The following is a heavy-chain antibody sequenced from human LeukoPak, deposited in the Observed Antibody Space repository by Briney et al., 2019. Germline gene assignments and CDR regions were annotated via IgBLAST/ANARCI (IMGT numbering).Heavy chain of an antibody. CDR1: GFSFNTCA. D-gene: IGHD2-2*01. J-gene: IGHJ4*02. V-gene: IGHV3-23*01. CDR3: AKDGRYCSSTSCYENFDY. CDR2: ISGGGRST. Sequence: GGSLRLSCAASGFSFNTCAMSWVRQAPGKGLEWVSTISGGGRSTDYADSVKGQFTISRGNSKNTLYLQMNSLRAEDTAVYYCAKDGRYCSSTSCYENFDYWGQGTLVTVSS.